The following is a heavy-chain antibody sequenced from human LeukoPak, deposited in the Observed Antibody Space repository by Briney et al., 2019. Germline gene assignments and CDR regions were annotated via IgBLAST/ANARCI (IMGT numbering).Heavy chain of an antibody. V-gene: IGHV6-1*01. CDR2: TYYRSKWYN. CDR1: GDSVSSNSAA. J-gene: IGHJ4*02. Sequence: SQTLSLTCAIPGDSVSSNSAAWNWIRHSPSRALECLGRTYYRSKWYNDYAVSVKSRITIHTDTSKNQFSLQLTSVTPEDTAVYYCARGRMGIAVAGTSPIDYWGQGTLVTVSS. CDR3: ARGRMGIAVAGTSPIDY. D-gene: IGHD6-19*01.